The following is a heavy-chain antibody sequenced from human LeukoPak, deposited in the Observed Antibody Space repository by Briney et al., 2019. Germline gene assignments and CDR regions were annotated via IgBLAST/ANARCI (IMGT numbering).Heavy chain of an antibody. V-gene: IGHV3-7*01. D-gene: IGHD1-26*01. CDR3: ARGGRVGASDY. J-gene: IGHJ4*02. CDR2: IKSDGSEK. Sequence: GGSLRLSCAASGFTFSSFWMTWVRQAPGKGLEWVANIKSDGSEKFYVDSVKGRFTISRDNAKNSLYLQMNSLRVDDTAVYYCARGGRVGASDYWGQGTLVTVSS. CDR1: GFTFSSFW.